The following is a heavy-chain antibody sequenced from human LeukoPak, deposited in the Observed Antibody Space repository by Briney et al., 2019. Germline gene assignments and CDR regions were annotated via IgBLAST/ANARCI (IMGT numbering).Heavy chain of an antibody. D-gene: IGHD6-19*01. J-gene: IGHJ6*02. Sequence: GGSLRLSCAASGFTFSSYAMSWVRQAPGKGLEWVSAISGSGGSTYYADSVKGRFTISRDNAKNSLYLQMNSLRAEDTALYYCAKGTSVAGTYYYYYGMDVWGQGTTVTVSS. CDR2: ISGSGGST. V-gene: IGHV3-23*01. CDR3: AKGTSVAGTYYYYYGMDV. CDR1: GFTFSSYA.